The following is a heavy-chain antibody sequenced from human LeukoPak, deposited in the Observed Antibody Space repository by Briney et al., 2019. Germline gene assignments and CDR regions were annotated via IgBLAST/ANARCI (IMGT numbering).Heavy chain of an antibody. CDR3: ARDRVIRRGDRHAVLDDY. Sequence: PSETLSLTCTVSGGSISSSSYYWGWIRQPPGKGLEWIGSIYYSGSTYYNPSLKSRVTISVDTSKNQFSLKLSSVTAADTAVYYCARDRVIRRGDRHAVLDDYWGQGTLVTVSS. J-gene: IGHJ4*02. CDR1: GGSISSSSYY. CDR2: IYYSGST. D-gene: IGHD3-10*01. V-gene: IGHV4-39*07.